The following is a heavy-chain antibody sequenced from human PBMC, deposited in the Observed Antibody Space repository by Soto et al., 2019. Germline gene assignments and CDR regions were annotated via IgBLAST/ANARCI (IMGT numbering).Heavy chain of an antibody. CDR3: ARDSYYDVLTGYSRNAFDI. CDR2: INPKSGGT. J-gene: IGHJ3*02. D-gene: IGHD3-9*01. V-gene: IGHV1-2*02. CDR1: GYTFIGYY. Sequence: ASVKVSCKASGYTFIGYYMHWVRQAPGQGLEWMGWINPKSGGTIYAQRFQGRVTMTRDTSINTAYMELSRLRPDDTAVYYCARDSYYDVLTGYSRNAFDIWGQGTVGTVS.